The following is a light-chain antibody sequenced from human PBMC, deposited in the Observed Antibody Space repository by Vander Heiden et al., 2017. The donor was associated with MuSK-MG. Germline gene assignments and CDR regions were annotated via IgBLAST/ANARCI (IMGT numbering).Light chain of an antibody. CDR2: AAS. Sequence: DIQITQSPSSLSASVGDRVTITCRASQSISSYLNWYQQKPGKAPKLLIYAASSLQSGVPSRFSGSGSGTDFTLTISSLQPEDFATYYCQQSYSTRQTFGQGTKLEIK. CDR1: QSISSY. V-gene: IGKV1-39*01. J-gene: IGKJ1*01. CDR3: QQSYSTRQT.